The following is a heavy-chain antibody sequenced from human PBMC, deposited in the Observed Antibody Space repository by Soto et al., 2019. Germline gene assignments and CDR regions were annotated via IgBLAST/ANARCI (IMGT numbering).Heavy chain of an antibody. CDR2: IYYSGST. Sequence: PSETLSLTCTVSGGSISSSSYYWGWIRQPPGKGLEWIGSIYYSGSTYYNPSLKSRVTISVDTSKNQFSLKLSSVTAADTAVYYCARKVSLGEWDYWGQGTLVTVSS. D-gene: IGHD3-3*01. CDR3: ARKVSLGEWDY. V-gene: IGHV4-39*01. J-gene: IGHJ4*02. CDR1: GGSISSSSYY.